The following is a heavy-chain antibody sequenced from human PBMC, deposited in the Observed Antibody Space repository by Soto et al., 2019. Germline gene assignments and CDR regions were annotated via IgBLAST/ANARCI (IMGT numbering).Heavy chain of an antibody. CDR3: ARDWGTPGRGSAVGYYYHYGMDV. CDR1: EFTFNTYW. D-gene: IGHD6-19*01. J-gene: IGHJ6*02. Sequence: EVQLVESGGGLVQPGGSLRLSCLASEFTFNTYWMNWVRQAPGRGLEWVANIKDDGSEKNYVDSVKGRFTISRDNAKNSLYLQKNSLTGEHTAVYFCARDWGTPGRGSAVGYYYHYGMDVWGQGTTVTVSS. CDR2: IKDDGSEK. V-gene: IGHV3-7*05.